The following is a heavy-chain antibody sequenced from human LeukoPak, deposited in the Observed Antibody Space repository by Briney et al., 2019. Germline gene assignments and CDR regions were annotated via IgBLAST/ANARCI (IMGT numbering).Heavy chain of an antibody. CDR3: ARHSSVRSPFDY. D-gene: IGHD5/OR15-5a*01. Sequence: TSETLSPTCTVSGGSMSSYYWSWIRQPPGKGLEWIGYIYYSGSTNYNPSLKSRVTISVDTSKNQFSLKLSSVTAADTAVYYCARHSSVRSPFDYWGQGTLVTVSS. CDR2: IYYSGST. CDR1: GGSMSSYY. J-gene: IGHJ4*02. V-gene: IGHV4-59*08.